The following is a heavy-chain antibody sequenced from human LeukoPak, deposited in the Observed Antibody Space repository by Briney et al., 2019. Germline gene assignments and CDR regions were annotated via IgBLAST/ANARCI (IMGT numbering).Heavy chain of an antibody. Sequence: GGSLRLSCAASGFIFSSYGMHWVRRAPGKGLECVGFIRYDGSNGYYADSVKGRFTISRDNSKNTLYLQMNSLRAEDTAVYYCAKGSYYGSSGIAFDIWGQGTMVTVSS. CDR1: GFIFSSYG. CDR2: IRYDGSNG. CDR3: AKGSYYGSSGIAFDI. J-gene: IGHJ3*02. D-gene: IGHD3-22*01. V-gene: IGHV3-30*02.